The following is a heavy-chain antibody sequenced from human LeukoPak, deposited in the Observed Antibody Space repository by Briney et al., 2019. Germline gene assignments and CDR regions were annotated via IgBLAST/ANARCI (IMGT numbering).Heavy chain of an antibody. CDR1: GYTFTSYG. CDR3: ARDKYLERWLVRGAFDI. D-gene: IGHD6-19*01. CDR2: ISAYNGNT. V-gene: IGHV1-18*01. J-gene: IGHJ3*02. Sequence: ASVKVSCKASGYTFTSYGISWVRQAPGQGLEWMGWISAYNGNTNYAQKLQGRVTMTTDTSTSTAYMELRSLRSDDTAVYYCARDKYLERWLVRGAFDIWGQGTMVTVSS.